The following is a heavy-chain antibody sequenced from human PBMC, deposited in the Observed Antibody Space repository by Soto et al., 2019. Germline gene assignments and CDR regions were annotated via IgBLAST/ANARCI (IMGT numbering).Heavy chain of an antibody. CDR3: ARTDIVTTNWFDP. CDR2: INHRGST. D-gene: IGHD5-12*01. V-gene: IGHV4-34*02. Sequence: QVHLQQWGAGLLKPSETLSLTCAVYGESFIGYYWTWIRQPPGKGLEWIGEINHRGSTNYNPSLMSRVTISIDTSQNQFSLKLTSVTAADTSVYYCARTDIVTTNWFDPWGQGTLVTVSS. J-gene: IGHJ5*02. CDR1: GESFIGYY.